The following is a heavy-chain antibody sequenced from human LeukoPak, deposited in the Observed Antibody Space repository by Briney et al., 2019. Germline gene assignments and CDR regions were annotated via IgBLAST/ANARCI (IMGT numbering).Heavy chain of an antibody. Sequence: PSETLSLTCTVSGGSISNSSYYWGWIRQPPGKGLEWIGSIYYSGSTYYNPSLKSRVTISVDTSKNQFSLKLSSVTAADTAVYYCARVSSWYFYYYYYMDVWGKGTTVTVSS. CDR2: IYYSGST. V-gene: IGHV4-39*07. J-gene: IGHJ6*03. D-gene: IGHD6-13*01. CDR3: ARVSSWYFYYYYYMDV. CDR1: GGSISNSSYY.